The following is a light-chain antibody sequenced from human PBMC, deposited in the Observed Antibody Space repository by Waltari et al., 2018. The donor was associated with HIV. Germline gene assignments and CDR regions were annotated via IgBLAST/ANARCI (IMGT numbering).Light chain of an antibody. J-gene: IGKJ4*01. V-gene: IGKV3-11*01. CDR2: DAS. Sequence: EIVLTQSPVTLSLSPGERATLSCRASQSVRTYLAWYQQKPGQAPRLLIYDASNRATSIPARFSGSGSGTDFTLTISSLEPEDFAVYYCQQRSKWLTFGGGTKVEIK. CDR1: QSVRTY. CDR3: QQRSKWLT.